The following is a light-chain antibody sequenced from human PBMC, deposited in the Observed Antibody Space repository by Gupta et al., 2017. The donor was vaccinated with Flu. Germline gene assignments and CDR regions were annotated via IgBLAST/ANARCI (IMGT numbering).Light chain of an antibody. V-gene: IGKV1-9*01. CDR3: QHMNSYPRT. Sequence: PSFLSASVGDRVTITCRASQGISSYLAWYQPNPGTAPKLLIYAASTTQSGVPSRFSGSGSGTEFTLTIRSLQPEDFATYYCQHMNSYPRTFGQGTKVEIK. CDR1: QGISSY. CDR2: AAS. J-gene: IGKJ1*01.